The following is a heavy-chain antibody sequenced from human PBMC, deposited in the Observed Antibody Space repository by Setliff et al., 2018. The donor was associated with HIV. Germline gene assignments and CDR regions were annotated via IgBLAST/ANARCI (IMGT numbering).Heavy chain of an antibody. CDR1: GFTFSSYA. CDR3: AKVRGIKRWLQLPDY. D-gene: IGHD5-12*01. J-gene: IGHJ4*02. CDR2: ISGSGGDT. Sequence: GGSLRLSCASSGFTFSSYAMTWVRQAPGKGLECVAVISGSGGDTYYADSVKGRFVISREKSKSTLYLQMNSLRAEDTAVYYCAKVRGIKRWLQLPDYWGQGTLVTVSS. V-gene: IGHV3-23*01.